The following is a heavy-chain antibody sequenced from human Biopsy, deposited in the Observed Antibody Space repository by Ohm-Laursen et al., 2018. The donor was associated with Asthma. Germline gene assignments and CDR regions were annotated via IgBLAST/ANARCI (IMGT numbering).Heavy chain of an antibody. CDR3: AKDFRGIAVAGDRGFDY. CDR2: ITGSGGTT. CDR1: GFAFDSYA. J-gene: IGHJ4*02. Sequence: SLRLSCTASGFAFDSYAMYWVRQAPGKGLERVSAITGSGGTTYYADSVRGRFTISRDNSKSTLFLQMDSLSAEDTAVYYCAKDFRGIAVAGDRGFDYWGQGTLVTVPS. V-gene: IGHV3-23*01. D-gene: IGHD6-19*01.